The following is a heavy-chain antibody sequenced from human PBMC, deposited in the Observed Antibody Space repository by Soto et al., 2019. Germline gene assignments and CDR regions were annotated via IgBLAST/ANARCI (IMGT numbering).Heavy chain of an antibody. Sequence: ASVKVSCKASGYTFTSYGISWVRQAPGQGLEWMGWISAYNGNTNYAQKLQGRVTMTTDTSTSTAYKELRSLRSDDTAVYYCARDRGIAAAGDFAYWGQGTLVTVSS. D-gene: IGHD6-13*01. CDR2: ISAYNGNT. CDR3: ARDRGIAAAGDFAY. V-gene: IGHV1-18*01. CDR1: GYTFTSYG. J-gene: IGHJ4*02.